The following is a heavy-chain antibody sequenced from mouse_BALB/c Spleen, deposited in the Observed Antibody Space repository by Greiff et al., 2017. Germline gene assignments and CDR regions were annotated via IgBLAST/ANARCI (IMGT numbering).Heavy chain of an antibody. CDR3: ARESTMITSYAMDY. V-gene: IGHV3-6*02. CDR2: ISYDGSN. D-gene: IGHD2-4*01. J-gene: IGHJ4*01. CDR1: GYSITSGYY. Sequence: VQLQQSGPGLVKPSQSLSLTCSVTGYSITSGYYWNWIRQFPGNKLEWMGYISYDGSNNYNPSLKNRISITRDTSKNQFFLKLNSVTTEDTATYYCARESTMITSYAMDYWGQGTSVTVSS.